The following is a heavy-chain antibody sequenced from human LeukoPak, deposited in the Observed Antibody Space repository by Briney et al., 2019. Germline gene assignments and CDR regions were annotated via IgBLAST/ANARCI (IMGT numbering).Heavy chain of an antibody. J-gene: IGHJ4*02. CDR2: IKKDGSET. CDR1: GLTFNTYW. Sequence: GGSLRLSCVDSGLTFNTYWMNWVRQAPGKGPEWVAHIKKDGSETYYVESVKGRFTISRDNAKNSVYLQMNSLRVEDTAVYYCMAGVGWQSDYWGQGTLVTVSS. V-gene: IGHV3-7*01. D-gene: IGHD3-3*01. CDR3: MAGVGWQSDY.